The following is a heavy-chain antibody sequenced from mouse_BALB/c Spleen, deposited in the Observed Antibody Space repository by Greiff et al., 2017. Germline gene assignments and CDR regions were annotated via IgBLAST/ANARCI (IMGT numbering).Heavy chain of an antibody. J-gene: IGHJ2*01. Sequence: VQLQQPGAELVKPGASVKLSCKASGYTFTSYWMHWVKQRPGQGLEWIGEINPSNGRTNYNEKFKSKATLTVDKSSSTAYIQLSSLTSEDSAVYYCAMGGSYFDYRGQGTTLTVSS. V-gene: IGHV1S81*02. CDR2: INPSNGRT. CDR3: AMGGSYFDY. CDR1: GYTFTSYW. D-gene: IGHD1-1*01.